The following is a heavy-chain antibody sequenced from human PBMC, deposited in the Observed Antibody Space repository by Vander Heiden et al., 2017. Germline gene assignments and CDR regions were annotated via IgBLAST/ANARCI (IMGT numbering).Heavy chain of an antibody. D-gene: IGHD3-22*01. J-gene: IGHJ4*02. CDR1: ASTYTSYA. V-gene: IGHV3-23*01. Sequence: EVHLFESGGGLVQPGGSLRLSCAASASTYTSYAMSWVRPAPGKGLEWVSAISGSGGSTYYADSVKGRFTISRDNSKNTLYLQMNSLRAEDTAVYYCAKETKPRSSGYYIDYWGQGTLVTVSS. CDR3: AKETKPRSSGYYIDY. CDR2: ISGSGGST.